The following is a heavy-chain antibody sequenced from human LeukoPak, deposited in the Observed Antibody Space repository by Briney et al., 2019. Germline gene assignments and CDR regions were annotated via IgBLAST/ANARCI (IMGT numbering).Heavy chain of an antibody. V-gene: IGHV3-23*01. D-gene: IGHD5-18*01. J-gene: IGHJ4*02. CDR1: GFTFSTYA. CDR2: ISGSGGTT. Sequence: GGSLRLSCAASGFTFSTYAMSWVREAPGKGLEWVSAISGSGGTTYYADSVKGRFTISRDNSKNTLYLQMNSLRVEDTAVYYCATRYSYGSYYFDYWGQGTLVTVSS. CDR3: ATRYSYGSYYFDY.